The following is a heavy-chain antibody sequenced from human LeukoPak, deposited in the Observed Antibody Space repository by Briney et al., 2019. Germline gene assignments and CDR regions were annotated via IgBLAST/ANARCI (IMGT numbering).Heavy chain of an antibody. Sequence: GASVKVSCKASGYTFTGYYIHWVRQAPGQGLEWMGWINPNSGGTNYAQKFQGRVTMTRGTSISTAYMELSRLRSGDTAVYYCARDPATEGDYWGQGTLVTVSS. CDR1: GYTFTGYY. J-gene: IGHJ4*02. V-gene: IGHV1-2*02. CDR2: INPNSGGT. CDR3: ARDPATEGDY.